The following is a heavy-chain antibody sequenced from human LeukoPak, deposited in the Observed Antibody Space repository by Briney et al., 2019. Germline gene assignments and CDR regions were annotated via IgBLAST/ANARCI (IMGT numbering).Heavy chain of an antibody. CDR1: GFTFSSYW. CDR2: ISGSGGST. V-gene: IGHV3-23*01. Sequence: GGSLRLSCAASGFTFSSYWMTWIRQAPGKGLEWVSAISGSGGSTYYADSVKGRFTISRDNSKNTLYLQMNSLRAEDTAVYYCAKSGATPSVAWFDPWGQGTLVTVSS. CDR3: AKSGATPSVAWFDP. D-gene: IGHD1-26*01. J-gene: IGHJ5*02.